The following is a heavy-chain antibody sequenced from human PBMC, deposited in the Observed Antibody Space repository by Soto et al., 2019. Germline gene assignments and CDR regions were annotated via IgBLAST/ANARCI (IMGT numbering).Heavy chain of an antibody. CDR2: ISGSGGST. Sequence: EVQLLKSGGGLVQPGGSLRLSCAASGFTFSSYAMSWVRQAPGKGLEWVSAISGSGGSTYYADSVKGRFTISRDNSKNTLYLQMNSLRAEDTAVYYCAKDGSRYYYDSSGYTVHYYFDYWGQGTLVTVSS. J-gene: IGHJ4*02. CDR3: AKDGSRYYYDSSGYTVHYYFDY. CDR1: GFTFSSYA. V-gene: IGHV3-23*01. D-gene: IGHD3-22*01.